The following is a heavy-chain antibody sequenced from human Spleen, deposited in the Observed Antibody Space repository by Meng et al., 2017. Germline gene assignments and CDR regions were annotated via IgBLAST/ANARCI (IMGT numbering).Heavy chain of an antibody. D-gene: IGHD6-13*01. CDR1: GFTFSSYA. V-gene: IGHV3-30*04. J-gene: IGHJ4*02. CDR2: ISYDGSNK. Sequence: GESLKISCAASGFTFSSYAMHWVRQAPGKGLEWVAVISYDGSNKYYADSVKGRFTISRDNSKNTLYLQMNSLRAEDTAVYYCAREGAAAGNDYWGQGTLVTVSS. CDR3: AREGAAAGNDY.